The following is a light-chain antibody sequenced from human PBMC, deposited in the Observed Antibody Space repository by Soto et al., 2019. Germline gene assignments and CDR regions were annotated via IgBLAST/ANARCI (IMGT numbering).Light chain of an antibody. J-gene: IGKJ4*01. CDR2: DAS. CDR3: QQYNSWQLT. CDR1: QSVSRN. V-gene: IGKV3-15*01. Sequence: EIVMTQSPATLSVSPGERATLSCRASQSVSRNLAWYQHKPGQAPRLLIYDASTTATGIPARFSGSGSGTEFTLTISGLQSEDFAVYYCQQYNSWQLTFGGGTKVEIK.